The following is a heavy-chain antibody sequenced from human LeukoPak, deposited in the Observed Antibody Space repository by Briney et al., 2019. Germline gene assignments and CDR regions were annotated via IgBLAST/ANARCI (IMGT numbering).Heavy chain of an antibody. V-gene: IGHV3-30*02. D-gene: IGHD1-1*01. Sequence: GGSLRLSCAASGFTFSSYGMHWVRQAPGKGLEWVAFIRYDGSNKYYADSVKGRFTISRDNSKNTLYLQVNSLRAEDTAVYYCAKDRDFLTTLDPWGQGTLVTVSS. CDR2: IRYDGSNK. J-gene: IGHJ5*02. CDR1: GFTFSSYG. CDR3: AKDRDFLTTLDP.